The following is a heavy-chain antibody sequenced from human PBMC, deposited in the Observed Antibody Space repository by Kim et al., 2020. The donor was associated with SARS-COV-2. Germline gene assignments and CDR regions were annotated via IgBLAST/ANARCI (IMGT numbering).Heavy chain of an antibody. V-gene: IGHV4-39*02. D-gene: IGHD4-17*01. CDR3: AREGMTTVTTGNY. J-gene: IGHJ4*02. Sequence: YNPSLKSRVTISVDTSKNQFSLKLSSVTAADTAVYYCAREGMTTVTTGNYWGQGTLVTVSS.